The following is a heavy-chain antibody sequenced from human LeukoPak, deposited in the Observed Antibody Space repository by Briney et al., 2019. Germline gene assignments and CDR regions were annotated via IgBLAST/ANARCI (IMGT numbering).Heavy chain of an antibody. CDR1: GGSISCSGYY. Sequence: SETLSLTCTVSGGSISCSGYYWGWIRQPPGKGLEWIGSIYYSGTTYYSPSLRSRLTISVDTSKNQFSLTLSSVTAADTAVYYCASRHNHAFYIWGQGTMVTVSS. J-gene: IGHJ3*02. V-gene: IGHV4-39*01. CDR3: ASRHNHAFYI. CDR2: IYYSGTT.